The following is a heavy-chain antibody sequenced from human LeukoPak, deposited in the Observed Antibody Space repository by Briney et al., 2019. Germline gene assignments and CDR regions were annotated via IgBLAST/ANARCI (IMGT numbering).Heavy chain of an antibody. D-gene: IGHD4-17*01. CDR2: IDRDGSTT. V-gene: IGHV3-74*01. J-gene: IGHJ4*02. CDR3: AMDAAVKDS. Sequence: GRSLRLSWAASGPTFSSNWMHWARQAPGDGLVWVSHIDRDGSTTYYADSVKGRFTISRDNAKNTLYLQMNSLRAEDTAVYYCAMDAAVKDSWGRGTLVTVSS. CDR1: GPTFSSNW.